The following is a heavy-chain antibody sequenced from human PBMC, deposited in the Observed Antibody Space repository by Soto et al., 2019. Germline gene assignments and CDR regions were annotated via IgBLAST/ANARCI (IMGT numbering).Heavy chain of an antibody. J-gene: IGHJ4*02. CDR2: IYYSGST. CDR1: GGSVSSGSYY. Sequence: PSETLSLTCTVSGGSVSSGSYYWSWIRQPPGKGLEWIGYIYYSGSTNYNPSLKSRVTISVDTSKNQFSLKLSSVTAADTAVYYCARVRSGYYPFFDYWGQGTLVTVSS. D-gene: IGHD3-3*01. CDR3: ARVRSGYYPFFDY. V-gene: IGHV4-61*01.